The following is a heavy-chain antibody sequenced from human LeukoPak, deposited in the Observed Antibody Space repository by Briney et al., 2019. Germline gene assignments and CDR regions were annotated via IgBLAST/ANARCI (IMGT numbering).Heavy chain of an antibody. D-gene: IGHD6-13*01. J-gene: IGHJ4*02. CDR1: GYTFTGYY. CDR2: INPNSGGT. V-gene: IGHV1-2*02. Sequence: VASVKVSCKASGYTFTGYYMHWVRQAPGQGLEWMGWINPNSGGTNYAQKFQGRVTMTRDTSISTAYMELSRLRSDDTAVYYCARAGVGSGWYRTSLVGDYWGQGTLVTVSS. CDR3: ARAGVGSGWYRTSLVGDY.